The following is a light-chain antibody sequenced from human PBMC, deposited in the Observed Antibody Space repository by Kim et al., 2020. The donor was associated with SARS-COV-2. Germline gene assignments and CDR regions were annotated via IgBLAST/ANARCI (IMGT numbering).Light chain of an antibody. J-gene: IGLJ3*02. Sequence: QPITISFAGTSNVIGGFDSVSWYQHHPDKAPKLTIYNVNHRPSGISYRFSASKSGDTASLTISGLQPEDKADYYSGSYADRNTWVLGGGTKVTVL. V-gene: IGLV2-14*03. CDR2: NVN. CDR1: SNVIGGFDS. CDR3: GSYADRNTWV.